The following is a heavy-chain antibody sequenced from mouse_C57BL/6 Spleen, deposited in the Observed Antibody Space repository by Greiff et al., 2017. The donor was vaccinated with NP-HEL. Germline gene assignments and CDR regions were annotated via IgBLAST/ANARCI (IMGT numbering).Heavy chain of an antibody. Sequence: DVMLVESGGDLVKPGGSLKLSCAASGFTFSSYGMSWVRQTPDKRLEWVATISSGGSYTYYPDSVKGRFTISRDNAKNTLYLQMSSLKSEDTAMYYCARLNYYGSSYDFDYWGQGTTLTVSS. CDR3: ARLNYYGSSYDFDY. D-gene: IGHD1-1*01. CDR1: GFTFSSYG. J-gene: IGHJ2*01. V-gene: IGHV5-6*02. CDR2: ISSGGSYT.